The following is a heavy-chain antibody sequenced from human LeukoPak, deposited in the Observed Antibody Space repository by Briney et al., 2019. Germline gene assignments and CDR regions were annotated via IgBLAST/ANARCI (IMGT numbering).Heavy chain of an antibody. CDR3: ARAYYFNSSGPRGYFDY. CDR1: GGSISTYSYY. V-gene: IGHV4-39*07. D-gene: IGHD3-22*01. CDR2: MFHSGNT. J-gene: IGHJ4*02. Sequence: SETLSLTCTVSGGSISTYSYYWGWIRQPPGKGLEWIGSMFHSGNTYYNPSLKSRVTISVDTSKNQFSLKLSSVTAADTAVYYCARAYYFNSSGPRGYFDYWGQGTLVTVSS.